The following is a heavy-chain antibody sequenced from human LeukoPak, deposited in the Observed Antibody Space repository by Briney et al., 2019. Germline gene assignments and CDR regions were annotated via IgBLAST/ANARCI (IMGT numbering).Heavy chain of an antibody. J-gene: IGHJ4*02. Sequence: SETLSLTCFVSNFIVTNGFYWGWIRQSPGKGLEWIGNIYHSWNTYYNPSLKSRATISVDTSKNQFSLYLSSVTAADTAVYYCARGALYSSLDDWGPGTLVTVSP. D-gene: IGHD6-13*01. CDR2: IYHSWNT. CDR3: ARGALYSSLDD. CDR1: NFIVTNGFY. V-gene: IGHV4-38-2*02.